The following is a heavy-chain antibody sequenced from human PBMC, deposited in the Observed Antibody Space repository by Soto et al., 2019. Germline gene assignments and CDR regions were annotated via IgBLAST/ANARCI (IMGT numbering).Heavy chain of an antibody. CDR1: GFTFSNAW. CDR2: IKSKTDGGTT. Sequence: PGGSLRLSCAASGFTFSNAWMNWVRQAPGKGLEWVGRIKSKTDGGTTDYAAPVKGRFTISRDDSKNTLYLQMNSLKTEDTAVYYCTTSIAAAHTYYYYYYGMDVWGQGTTVTVSS. J-gene: IGHJ6*02. D-gene: IGHD6-13*01. CDR3: TTSIAAAHTYYYYYYGMDV. V-gene: IGHV3-15*07.